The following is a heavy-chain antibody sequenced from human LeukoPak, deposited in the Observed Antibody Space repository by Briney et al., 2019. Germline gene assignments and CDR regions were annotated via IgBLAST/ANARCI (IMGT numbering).Heavy chain of an antibody. CDR1: GGSFSGYY. CDR2: INHSGST. J-gene: IGHJ6*03. CDR3: ARGYYYYYMDV. V-gene: IGHV4-34*01. Sequence: PSETLSLTCAVYGGSFSGYYWSWIRQPPGKGLEWIGEINHSGSTNYNPSLKSRVTISVDTSKNQFSLKLSSVTAAGTAVYYCARGYYYYYMDVWGKGTTVTVSS.